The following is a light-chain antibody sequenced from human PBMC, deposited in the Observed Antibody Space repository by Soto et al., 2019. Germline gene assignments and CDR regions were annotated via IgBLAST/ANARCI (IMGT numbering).Light chain of an antibody. J-gene: IGKJ1*01. V-gene: IGKV1-6*01. CDR3: LQDFDYPRT. CDR2: AAS. CDR1: QGIRNE. Sequence: ATPMTQSPSSLSASVGDTVTITCRASQGIRNELAWYQQAPGKAPKLLIYAASSVQSGVPSRFSGSGSDTDFTLTISSLQPEDFAIYYCLQDFDYPRTFGQGTKVEI.